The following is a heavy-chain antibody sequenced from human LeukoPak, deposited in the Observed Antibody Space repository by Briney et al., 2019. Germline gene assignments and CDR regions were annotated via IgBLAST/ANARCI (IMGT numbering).Heavy chain of an antibody. Sequence: PGGSLRLSCAASGFSFSDYGMRWVRQAPGKGLEWVAVIWYDGSIKYYADSVKGRFTISKDNSKNTLDLQMNSLRAEDTAVYYCAKADEMNMDYWGQGTLVTVSS. CDR3: AKADEMNMDY. D-gene: IGHD2/OR15-2a*01. CDR1: GFSFSDYG. CDR2: IWYDGSIK. V-gene: IGHV3-33*06. J-gene: IGHJ4*02.